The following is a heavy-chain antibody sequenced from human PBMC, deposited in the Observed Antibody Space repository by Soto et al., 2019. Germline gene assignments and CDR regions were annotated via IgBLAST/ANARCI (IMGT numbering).Heavy chain of an antibody. CDR2: ISYDGGNK. Sequence: GGSRRLSCAGSGFTFSTYGMHWVRQAPGKGLEWVAVISYDGGNKYYADSVKGRFTISRDNSKNTLSLQMNSLRAEDTAVYYCAKASGGGSCYSCYFDYWGQGTLVTVSS. CDR3: AKASGGGSCYSCYFDY. V-gene: IGHV3-30*18. CDR1: GFTFSTYG. J-gene: IGHJ4*02. D-gene: IGHD2-15*01.